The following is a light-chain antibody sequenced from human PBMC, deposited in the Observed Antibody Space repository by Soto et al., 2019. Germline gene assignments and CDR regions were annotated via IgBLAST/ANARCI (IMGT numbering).Light chain of an antibody. CDR2: GAS. V-gene: IGKV3-20*01. CDR3: QQYGSSPGT. Sequence: EIVLTQSPGTLSLSPGERATLSCRASQSVSSSYLAWYQQKPGQAPRLLIYGASIRATGIPDRFSGSGSGTAFTLTISRLEPEDVAVYDCQQYGSSPGTFGQGTKVEIK. J-gene: IGKJ1*01. CDR1: QSVSSSY.